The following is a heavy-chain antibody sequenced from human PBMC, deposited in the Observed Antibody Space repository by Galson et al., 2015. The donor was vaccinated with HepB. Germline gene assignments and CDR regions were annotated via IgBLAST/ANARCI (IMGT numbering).Heavy chain of an antibody. CDR3: ARGVEMATRGAEYFQH. Sequence: SVKVSCKASGGTFSSYTISWVRQAPGQGLEWMGRIIPILGIANYAQKFQGRVTITADKSTSTAYMELSSLRSEDTAVYYCARGVEMATRGAEYFQHWGQGTLVTVSS. J-gene: IGHJ1*01. CDR1: GGTFSSYT. V-gene: IGHV1-69*02. D-gene: IGHD5-24*01. CDR2: IIPILGIA.